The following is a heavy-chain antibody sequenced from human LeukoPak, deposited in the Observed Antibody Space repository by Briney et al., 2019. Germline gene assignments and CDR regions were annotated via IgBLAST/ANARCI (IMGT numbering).Heavy chain of an antibody. J-gene: IGHJ6*02. D-gene: IGHD3-22*01. V-gene: IGHV4-59*01. CDR2: IYYSGST. CDR3: ARVAKYYYDSSGYYFYYYYGMDV. CDR1: GGSISSYY. Sequence: PSETLSLTCTVSGGSISSYYWSWIRQPPGKGLEWIGYIYYSGSTNYNPSLKSRVTISVDTSKNQFSLKLGSVTAADTAVYYCARVAKYYYDSSGYYFYYYYGMDVWGQGTTVTVSS.